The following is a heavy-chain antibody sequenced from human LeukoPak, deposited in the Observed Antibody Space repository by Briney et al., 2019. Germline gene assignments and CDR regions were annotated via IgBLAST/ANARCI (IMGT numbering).Heavy chain of an antibody. Sequence: GGSLRLSCAASGFTFNRSWMNWVRQAPGKGLEWVANLDPSGSQKRYVDSVKGRFIISKDNPGASLYLDMYSLRAEDTAIYYCAIWTSGNYWGQATLVTVSS. V-gene: IGHV3-7*01. CDR3: AIWTSGNY. D-gene: IGHD1-1*01. J-gene: IGHJ4*02. CDR2: LDPSGSQK. CDR1: GFTFNRSW.